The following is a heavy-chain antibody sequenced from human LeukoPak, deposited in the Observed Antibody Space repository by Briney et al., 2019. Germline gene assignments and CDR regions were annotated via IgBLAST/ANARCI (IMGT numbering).Heavy chain of an antibody. CDR2: IINSGDRT. J-gene: IGHJ4*02. Sequence: GSLRLSFAASGFTFSSFGMKWVRPAPGEGPGWGSGIINSGDRTYYADSVKGRFTISRDNSKNTLYLQMHSLRGEDTAVYYCAKEPLREGGTYFDYWGQGNLVTVSS. CDR1: GFTFSSFG. D-gene: IGHD5-24*01. CDR3: AKEPLREGGTYFDY. V-gene: IGHV3-23*01.